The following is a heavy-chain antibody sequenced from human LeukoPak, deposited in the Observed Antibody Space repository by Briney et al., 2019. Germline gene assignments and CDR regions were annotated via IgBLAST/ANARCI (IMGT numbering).Heavy chain of an antibody. V-gene: IGHV3-53*01. CDR2: IYSDNT. D-gene: IGHD2-2*01. Sequence: GGSLRLSCTVSGFTVSSNSMSWVRQAPGKGLEWVSFIYSDNTHYSDSVKGRFTISRDNAKNSLYLQMNSLRAEDTVVYYCARDGDIVVVPAAQYADYWGQGTLVTVSS. CDR1: GFTVSSNS. J-gene: IGHJ4*02. CDR3: ARDGDIVVVPAAQYADY.